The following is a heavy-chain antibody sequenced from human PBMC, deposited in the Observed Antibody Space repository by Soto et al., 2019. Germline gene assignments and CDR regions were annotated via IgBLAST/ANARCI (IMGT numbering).Heavy chain of an antibody. V-gene: IGHV3-30*18. J-gene: IGHJ6*03. CDR1: GFIFNTYG. CDR2: ISYDGSNI. CDR3: AKAWGNFAMYFYFYLDV. D-gene: IGHD4-4*01. Sequence: QVQLVESGGGVVQPGWSLRLSCAASGFIFNTYGMHWVRQAPGKGLEWVALISYDGSNIYSADSVKGRFTISRDNSNNTLYLQMNSRGAEDSAVYYCAKAWGNFAMYFYFYLDVWGKGTAVTVSS.